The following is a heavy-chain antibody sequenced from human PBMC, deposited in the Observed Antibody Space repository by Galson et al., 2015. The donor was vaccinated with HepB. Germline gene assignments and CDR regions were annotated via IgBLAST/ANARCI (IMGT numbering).Heavy chain of an antibody. CDR1: GFTFSSYS. Sequence: SLRLSCAASGFTFSSYSMNWVRQAPGKGLEWVSSISSSSSYIYYADSVKGRFTISRDNAKNSLYLQMNSLRAEDTAVYYCARDWAHLFYFDYWGQGTLVTVSS. D-gene: IGHD3-16*01. J-gene: IGHJ4*02. CDR3: ARDWAHLFYFDY. CDR2: ISSSSSYI. V-gene: IGHV3-21*01.